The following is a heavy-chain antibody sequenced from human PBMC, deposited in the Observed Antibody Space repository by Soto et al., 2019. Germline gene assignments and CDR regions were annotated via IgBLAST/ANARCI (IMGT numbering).Heavy chain of an antibody. CDR2: ISGSGGST. CDR3: AKDRGSSSWYEYFQH. V-gene: IGHV3-23*01. J-gene: IGHJ1*01. Sequence: EVQLLESGGGLVQPGGSLRLSCAASGFTFSSYAMSWVRQAAGKGLEWVSAISGSGGSTYYADSVKGRFTISRDNSKNTLYLQMNSLRAEDTAVYYCAKDRGSSSWYEYFQHWGQGTLVTVSS. CDR1: GFTFSSYA. D-gene: IGHD6-13*01.